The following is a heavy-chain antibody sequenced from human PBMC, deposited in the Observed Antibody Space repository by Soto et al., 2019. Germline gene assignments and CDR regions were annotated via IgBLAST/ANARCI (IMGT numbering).Heavy chain of an antibody. D-gene: IGHD3-16*02. CDR1: GFTFSGHW. CDR3: ARDRAFIVTNSHPLFAS. V-gene: IGHV3-74*01. Sequence: SLRLSCAASGFTFSGHWMHWLRQPPGKGLLWVARIKDDGSSTKYADSVKGRFTISRDNARDTLYLQMNGLIAEDTAIYYCARDRAFIVTNSHPLFASCALGTLVPVS. J-gene: IGHJ5*01. CDR2: IKDDGSST.